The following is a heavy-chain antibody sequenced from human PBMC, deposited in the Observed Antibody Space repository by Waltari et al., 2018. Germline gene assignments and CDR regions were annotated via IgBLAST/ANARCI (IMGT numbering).Heavy chain of an antibody. CDR3: ARSTWGYPYWYFDL. CDR2: IYGGGST. D-gene: IGHD7-27*01. V-gene: IGHV3-53*01. Sequence: EVQLVESGGGLIQPGGSLRLSCAASGFTVSSNYMSWVRQAPGKGLEWVSGIYGGGSTSYADSVKGRFTISRDNAKNTLYLQMNSLRAEDTAVYYCARSTWGYPYWYFDLWGRGTLVTVSS. J-gene: IGHJ2*01. CDR1: GFTVSSNY.